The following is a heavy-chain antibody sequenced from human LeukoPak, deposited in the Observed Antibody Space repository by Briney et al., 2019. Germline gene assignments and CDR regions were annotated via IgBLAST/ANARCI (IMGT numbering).Heavy chain of an antibody. CDR1: GFTVSSNY. Sequence: TGGSLRLSCAASGFTVSSNYMSWIRQAPGKGLEWVSYISSSGSTIYYADSVKGRFTISRDNAKNSLYLQMDSLRAEDTAVYYCARDLTRVLLWFGEFDYWGQGTLVTVSS. CDR3: ARDLTRVLLWFGEFDY. CDR2: ISSSGSTI. D-gene: IGHD3-10*01. V-gene: IGHV3-11*04. J-gene: IGHJ4*02.